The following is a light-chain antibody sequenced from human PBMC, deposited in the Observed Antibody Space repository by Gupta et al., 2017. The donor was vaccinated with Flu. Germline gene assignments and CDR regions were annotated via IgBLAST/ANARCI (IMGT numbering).Light chain of an antibody. V-gene: IGLV1-40*01. J-gene: IGLJ3*02. CDR1: RSNIRAGYD. Sequence: QSVLTPPPSVSGAPGPRVSISCTGTRSNIRAGYDVQWYQQLPVTAPKLLIDGNNSRTSCVTDRFSGSKSGTSASLAITGLQAEDEGDYYCQSYDTSLSGSGVFGGGTKVTVL. CDR3: QSYDTSLSGSGV. CDR2: GNN.